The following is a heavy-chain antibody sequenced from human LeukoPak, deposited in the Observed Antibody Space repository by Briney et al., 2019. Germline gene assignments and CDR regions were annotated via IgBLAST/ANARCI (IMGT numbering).Heavy chain of an antibody. CDR2: MNPNSGNT. CDR1: GYIFTTYD. J-gene: IGHJ6*02. V-gene: IGHV1-8*01. Sequence: GASVKVSCKASGYIFTTYDINWVRQATGQGLEWMGWMNPNSGNTGYAQNFQGRVTMTRNTSISTAYMELSSLRSEDTAVYYCARSIAASGAYYGMDVWGQGTTVTVS. D-gene: IGHD6-6*01. CDR3: ARSIAASGAYYGMDV.